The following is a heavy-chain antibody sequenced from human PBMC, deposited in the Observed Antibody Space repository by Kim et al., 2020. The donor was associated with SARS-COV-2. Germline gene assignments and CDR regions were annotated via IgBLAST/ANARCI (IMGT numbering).Heavy chain of an antibody. V-gene: IGHV3-30*18. CDR2: ISYDGNNK. J-gene: IGHJ4*02. CDR3: AKDLDIVVIPFGYYFDY. CDR1: GFTFSSYG. D-gene: IGHD2-21*01. Sequence: GGSLRLSCAASGFTFSSYGMHWVRQAPGKGLEWVAAISYDGNNKYYADSVKGRFTISRDNSKNTLYLQMNSLRAEDTAVYYCAKDLDIVVIPFGYYFDYWGQGTMVTVSS.